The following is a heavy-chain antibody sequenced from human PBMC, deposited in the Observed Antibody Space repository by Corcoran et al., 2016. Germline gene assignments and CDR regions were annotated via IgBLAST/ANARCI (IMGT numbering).Heavy chain of an antibody. D-gene: IGHD3-3*01. J-gene: IGHJ6*02. CDR3: ARAPAPDFWSGYYYYYYGMDV. V-gene: IGHV1-18*01. CDR1: GYTFTSYG. Sequence: QVQLVQSGAEVKKPGASVKVSCKASGYTFTSYGISWVRQAPGQGLEWMGWISAYTGNTNYAQKLQGSVTMTTDTTTSTAYMELRSLRSADTAVYYCARAPAPDFWSGYYYYYYGMDVWGQGTTVTVSS. CDR2: ISAYTGNT.